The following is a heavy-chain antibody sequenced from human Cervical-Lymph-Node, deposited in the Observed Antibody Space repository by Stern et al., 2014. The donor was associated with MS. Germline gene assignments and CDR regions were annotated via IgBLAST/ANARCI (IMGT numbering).Heavy chain of an antibody. CDR2: IHYSGTT. Sequence: QVQLQESGPGLVKPSQTLSLTCAVSGGSISSGEYYRSWIRQSPGKGLEWIGYIHYSGTTYYNPSLKSRVTISVDTSKNQFSLKLSSVTAADTAVYYCSRDADAYSLVFGYWGRGTLVTVSS. CDR1: GGSISSGEYY. V-gene: IGHV4-30-4*01. J-gene: IGHJ4*02. D-gene: IGHD5-24*01. CDR3: SRDADAYSLVFGY.